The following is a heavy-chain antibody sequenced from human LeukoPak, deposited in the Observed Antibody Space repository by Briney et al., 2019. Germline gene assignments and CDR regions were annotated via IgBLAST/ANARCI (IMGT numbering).Heavy chain of an antibody. CDR2: IYSDGGST. CDR1: GFSFSSYW. V-gene: IGHV3-74*01. D-gene: IGHD6-13*01. Sequence: GGSLRLSCAASGFSFSSYWMHWVRQAPGKGLVWVSRIYSDGGSTDYADSVKGRFTISRDNAKKTLYLQMDSLRAEDTAVYYCARDRRAAAAGLFDYWGQGTLVTVSS. J-gene: IGHJ4*02. CDR3: ARDRRAAAAGLFDY.